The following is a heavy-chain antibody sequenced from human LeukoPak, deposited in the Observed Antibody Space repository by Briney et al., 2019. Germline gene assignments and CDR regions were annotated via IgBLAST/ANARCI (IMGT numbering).Heavy chain of an antibody. CDR1: VGSFSGYH. Sequence: PSETLSLTCAVYVGSFSGYHWTWIRQPPGKGLEWIGEINHSGSTNCNPSLKSRFTISVDTSKNQLSLNLSSLTAADTAVYYCARGRGVLMAYAFDIWGQGRRVT. J-gene: IGHJ3*02. V-gene: IGHV4-34*01. D-gene: IGHD2-8*01. CDR3: ARGRGVLMAYAFDI. CDR2: INHSGST.